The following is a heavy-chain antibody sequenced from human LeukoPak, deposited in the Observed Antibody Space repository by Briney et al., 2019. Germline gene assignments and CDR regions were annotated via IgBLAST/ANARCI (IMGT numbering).Heavy chain of an antibody. D-gene: IGHD3-10*01. V-gene: IGHV1-58*02. CDR2: IVVGSGNT. J-gene: IGHJ4*02. CDR3: ARGLWFGELAPEKFDY. CDR1: GFTFTTSP. Sequence: SVKVSCKASGFTFTTSPMQWVRQARGQRLEWIGWIVVGSGNTNYAQKFQGRVTITRNTSISTAYMELSSLRSEDTAVYYCARGLWFGELAPEKFDYWGQGTLVTVSS.